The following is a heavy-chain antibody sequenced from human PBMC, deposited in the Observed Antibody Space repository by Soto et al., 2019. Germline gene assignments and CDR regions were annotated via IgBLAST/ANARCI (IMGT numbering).Heavy chain of an antibody. CDR1: GFTFSSYA. D-gene: IGHD3-10*01. V-gene: IGHV3-23*01. Sequence: GGSLRLSCAASGFTFSSYAMSWVRQAPGKGLEWVSAISGSGGSTYYADSVKGRFTISRDNSKNTLYLQMNSLRAEDTAVYYCAKDPPSMVRGVIGYFQHWGQGTLVTVSS. CDR3: AKDPPSMVRGVIGYFQH. CDR2: ISGSGGST. J-gene: IGHJ1*01.